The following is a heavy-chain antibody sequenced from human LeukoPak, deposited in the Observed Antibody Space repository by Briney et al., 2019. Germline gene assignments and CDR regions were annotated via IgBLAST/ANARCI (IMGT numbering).Heavy chain of an antibody. CDR2: IYPRDGST. CDR3: ARDQEGFDY. V-gene: IGHV1-46*01. Sequence: GASVTVSFKASGYTFTINYIHWVRQAPGQGLEWMGMIYPRDGSTSYAQKFQGRVTVTRDTSTSTVHMELSGLRSEDTAVYYCARDQEGFDYWGQGTLVTVSS. J-gene: IGHJ4*02. CDR1: GYTFTINY.